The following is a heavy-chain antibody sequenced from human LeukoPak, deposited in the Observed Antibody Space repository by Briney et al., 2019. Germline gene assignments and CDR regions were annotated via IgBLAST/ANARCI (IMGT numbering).Heavy chain of an antibody. CDR1: GFTFSDYY. CDR2: ISSSSSYT. CDR3: ARDGLNYYGDYDSWYFDL. V-gene: IGHV3-11*06. J-gene: IGHJ2*01. Sequence: GGSLRLSCAASGFTFSDYYMSWIRQAPGKGLERVSYISSSSSYTNYADSVKGRSTISRDNDKNSLYLQMNSLRAEDTAVYYCARDGLNYYGDYDSWYFDLWGRGTLVTVSS. D-gene: IGHD4-17*01.